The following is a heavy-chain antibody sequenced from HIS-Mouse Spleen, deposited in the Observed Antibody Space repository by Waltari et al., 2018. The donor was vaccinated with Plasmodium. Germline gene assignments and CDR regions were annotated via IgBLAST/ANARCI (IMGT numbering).Heavy chain of an antibody. CDR1: GFTFSSYW. D-gene: IGHD6-13*01. CDR3: ASSWYWYFDL. J-gene: IGHJ2*01. CDR2: IEQDGSEK. Sequence: EVQLVESGGGLVQPGGSLRLSCRASGFTFSSYWMSWVRQAPGEGREWEANIEQDGSEKYYVDSVKGRFTNSRDNAKNSLYLQMNSLRAEDTAVYYCASSWYWYFDLWGRGTLVTVSS. V-gene: IGHV3-7*01.